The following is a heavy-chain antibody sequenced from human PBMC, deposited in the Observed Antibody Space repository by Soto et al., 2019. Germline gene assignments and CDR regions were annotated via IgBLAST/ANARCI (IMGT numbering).Heavy chain of an antibody. CDR1: GGTFSSYA. D-gene: IGHD2-2*03. Sequence: SVKVSCKASGGTFSSYAISWVRQAPGQGLEWMGGIIPIFGTANYAQKFQGRVTITADESTSTAYMELSSLRSEDTAVYYCARDGYCSSTSCYTYYYYYVMDVWGEVTTVTDYS. J-gene: IGHJ6*04. V-gene: IGHV1-69*13. CDR3: ARDGYCSSTSCYTYYYYYVMDV. CDR2: IIPIFGTA.